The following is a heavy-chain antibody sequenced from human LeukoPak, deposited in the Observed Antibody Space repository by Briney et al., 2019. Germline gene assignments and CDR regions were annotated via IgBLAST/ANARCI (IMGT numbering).Heavy chain of an antibody. Sequence: GGSLRLSCAASGFTFSNYAMNWVRQAPGKGLEWVSAISGSGASTYYADSVKGRFTISRDNSKNTLYLQMNSLRAEDTAVYYCARGGCSSTSCYNNYWGQGTLVTVSS. CDR1: GFTFSNYA. CDR3: ARGGCSSTSCYNNY. D-gene: IGHD2-2*02. J-gene: IGHJ4*02. CDR2: ISGSGAST. V-gene: IGHV3-23*01.